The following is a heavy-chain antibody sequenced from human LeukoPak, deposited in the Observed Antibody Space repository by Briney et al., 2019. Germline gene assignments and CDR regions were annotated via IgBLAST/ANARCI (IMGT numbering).Heavy chain of an antibody. CDR1: GFTVSSNY. V-gene: IGHV3-66*01. Sequence: GGSLRLYCAASGFTVSSNYMSWVRQAPGKGLEWVSVIYSGGSTYYADSVKGRFTISRDNSKNTLYLQMNSLRAEDTAVYYCARGRAAAFDYWGQGTLVTVSS. D-gene: IGHD6-13*01. CDR3: ARGRAAAFDY. J-gene: IGHJ4*02. CDR2: IYSGGST.